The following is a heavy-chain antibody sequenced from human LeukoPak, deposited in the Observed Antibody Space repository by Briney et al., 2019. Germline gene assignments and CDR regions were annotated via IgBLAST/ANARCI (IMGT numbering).Heavy chain of an antibody. Sequence: SETLSLTCAVYGGSFSGYYWSWIRQPPGKGLEWIGEINHSGSTNYNPSLKSRVTISVDTSKNQFSLKLSSVTAADTAVYYCAAGLAAGSSSWGQGTLVTVSS. J-gene: IGHJ5*02. CDR2: INHSGST. CDR1: GGSFSGYY. V-gene: IGHV4-34*01. CDR3: AAGLAAGSSS. D-gene: IGHD6-13*01.